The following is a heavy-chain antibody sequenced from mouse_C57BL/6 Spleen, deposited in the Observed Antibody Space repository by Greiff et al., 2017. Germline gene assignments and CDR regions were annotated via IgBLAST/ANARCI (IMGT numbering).Heavy chain of an antibody. CDR2: IDPSDSYT. V-gene: IGHV1-59*01. J-gene: IGHJ2*01. CDR1: GYTFTSYW. Sequence: VKLQQPGAELVRPGTSVKLSCKASGYTFTSYWMHWVKQRPGQGLEWIGVIDPSDSYTNYNQKFKGKATLTVDTSSSTAYMQLSSLTSEDSAVYYCARRWDEYFDYWGQGTTLTVSS. D-gene: IGHD4-1*01. CDR3: ARRWDEYFDY.